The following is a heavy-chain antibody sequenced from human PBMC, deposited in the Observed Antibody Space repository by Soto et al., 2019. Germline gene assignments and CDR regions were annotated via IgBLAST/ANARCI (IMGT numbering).Heavy chain of an antibody. J-gene: IGHJ1*01. D-gene: IGHD3-22*01. CDR2: ISSSSSTI. CDR3: ARDPPSSNYDSSGYYPEYFQH. CDR1: GFTFSSFS. V-gene: IGHV3-48*02. Sequence: GGSLRLSCAASGFTFSSFSMNWVRQAPGKGLEWVSYISSSSSTIYYADSVKGRFTISRDNAKNSLYLQMNSLRDEDTAVYYCARDPPSSNYDSSGYYPEYFQHWGQGTLVTVSS.